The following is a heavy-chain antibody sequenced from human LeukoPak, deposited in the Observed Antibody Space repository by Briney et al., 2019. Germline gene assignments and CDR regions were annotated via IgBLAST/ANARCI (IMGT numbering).Heavy chain of an antibody. CDR2: IYYSGST. D-gene: IGHD3-22*01. V-gene: IGHV4-39*01. CDR3: VSPYYYDSGGYYYAFTMGYFQN. J-gene: IGHJ1*01. CDR1: GGSIRSSSYY. Sequence: SETLSLTCTVSGGSIRSSSYYWGWIRQPPGKGLEWIGSIYYSGSTYYNPSLKSRVTISVGTPKNQFSLKLSSVTAADTAVYYCVSPYYYDSGGYYYAFTMGYFQNWGQGTLVTVSS.